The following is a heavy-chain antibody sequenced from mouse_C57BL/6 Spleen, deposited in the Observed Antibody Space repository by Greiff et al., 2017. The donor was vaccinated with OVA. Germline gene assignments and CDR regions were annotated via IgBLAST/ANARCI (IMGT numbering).Heavy chain of an antibody. Sequence: EVQLVESGGDLVKPGGSLKLSCAASGFTFSSYGMSWVRQTPDKRLEWVATISSGGSYTYYPDSVKGRFTISRDNAKNTLYLQMSSLKSEDTAMYYCARQKGYSNPHLDYWGQGTTLTVSS. D-gene: IGHD2-5*01. CDR1: GFTFSSYG. CDR3: ARQKGYSNPHLDY. V-gene: IGHV5-6*01. CDR2: ISSGGSYT. J-gene: IGHJ2*01.